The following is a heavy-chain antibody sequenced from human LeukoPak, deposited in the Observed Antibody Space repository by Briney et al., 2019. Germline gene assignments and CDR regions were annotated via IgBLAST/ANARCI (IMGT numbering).Heavy chain of an antibody. CDR2: ISYDGSNK. V-gene: IGHV3-30*18. J-gene: IGHJ6*03. CDR1: GFTFSSYG. D-gene: IGHD5-18*01. Sequence: PGGSLRLSCAASGFTFSSYGMHWVRQAPGKGLEWVAVISYDGSNKYYADSVKGRFTISRDNSENTVSLQLNSLRAEDTAVYYCGKGLAYTYPYSGNMDVWGKGTTVTISS. CDR3: GKGLAYTYPYSGNMDV.